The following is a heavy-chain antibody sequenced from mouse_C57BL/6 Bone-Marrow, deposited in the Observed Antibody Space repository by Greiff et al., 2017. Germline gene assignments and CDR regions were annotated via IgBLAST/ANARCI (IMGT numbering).Heavy chain of an antibody. Sequence: VKLQQPGAELVKPGASVKMSCKASGYTFTSYWITWVKQRPGQGLEWIGDIYPGSGSTNYNEKFKSKATLTVDTSSSTAYMQLSSLTSEDSAVYYCARGFITTVVATSGDYWGQGTTLTVSS. CDR2: IYPGSGST. D-gene: IGHD1-1*01. J-gene: IGHJ2*01. CDR3: ARGFITTVVATSGDY. CDR1: GYTFTSYW. V-gene: IGHV1-55*01.